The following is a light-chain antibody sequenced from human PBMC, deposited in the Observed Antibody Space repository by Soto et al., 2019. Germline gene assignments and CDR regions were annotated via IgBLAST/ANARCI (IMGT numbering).Light chain of an antibody. J-gene: IGKJ5*01. CDR1: QIVTSDY. V-gene: IGKV3-20*01. CDR3: QQYGKSTIT. CDR2: GAS. Sequence: EIVLTQSPGTLSLSPGERATLSCRASQIVTSDYLAWYQQKPGQAPRLLIYGASSRASGIPDRFSGSGSGIHFTLTISRLEPEDSAVYYCQQYGKSTITFGQGTPLEIK.